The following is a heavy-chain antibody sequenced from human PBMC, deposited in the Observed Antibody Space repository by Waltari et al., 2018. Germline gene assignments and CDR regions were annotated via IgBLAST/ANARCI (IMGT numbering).Heavy chain of an antibody. V-gene: IGHV1-8*03. CDR3: ARGVGYSSSWYLID. CDR2: MNPNSGNT. D-gene: IGHD6-13*01. J-gene: IGHJ4*02. CDR1: GYTFTSYD. Sequence: QVQLVQSGAEVEKPGASVKVSCKASGYTFTSYDLNWVRQATGQGLEWMGWMNPNSGNTGYAQKFQGRVTITRNTSISTAYMELSSLRSEDTAVYYCARGVGYSSSWYLIDWGQGTLVTVSS.